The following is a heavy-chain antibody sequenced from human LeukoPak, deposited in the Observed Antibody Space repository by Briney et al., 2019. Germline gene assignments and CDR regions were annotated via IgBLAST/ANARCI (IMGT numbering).Heavy chain of an antibody. D-gene: IGHD3-22*01. Sequence: PSETLSLTCTVSGGSISSYYWSWIRQPAGKGLEWIGRIYTSGSTNYNPSLKSRVTMSVDTSKNQFSLKLSSVTAADTAVYYCARAMYYYDSSGYTPDAFDIWGQGTMVTVSS. CDR1: GGSISSYY. CDR2: IYTSGST. CDR3: ARAMYYYDSSGYTPDAFDI. V-gene: IGHV4-4*07. J-gene: IGHJ3*02.